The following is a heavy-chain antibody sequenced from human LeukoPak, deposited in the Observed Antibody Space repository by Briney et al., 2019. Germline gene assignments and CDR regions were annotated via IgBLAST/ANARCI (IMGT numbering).Heavy chain of an antibody. CDR1: GGTFTSYA. V-gene: IGHV1-69*04. CDR3: ARDLTSYYYDNNGAFDF. Sequence: SVKVSCKASGGTFTSYAINWVRQAPGQGLEWMGRITPILDTPNYAQKFQGRVTITADKSTSTAYMELSSLRSEDTAVYYCARDLTSYYYDNNGAFDFWGQGTLVTVSS. J-gene: IGHJ4*02. D-gene: IGHD3-22*01. CDR2: ITPILDTP.